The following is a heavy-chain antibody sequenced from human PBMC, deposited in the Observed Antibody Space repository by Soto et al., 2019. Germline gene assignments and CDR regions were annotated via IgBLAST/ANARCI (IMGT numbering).Heavy chain of an antibody. CDR1: GFTFSSYA. CDR3: VRAGCSGSSCHYYYSLDV. D-gene: IGHD2-15*01. Sequence: GGSLRLSCAASGFTFSSYAMHWVRQAPGKGLEWVAVISYDGSNKYYADSVKGRFTISRDNAKNTLYLQMNSLRAEDTAVYYCVRAGCSGSSCHYYYSLDVWGQGTTVTVSS. J-gene: IGHJ6*02. V-gene: IGHV3-30-3*01. CDR2: ISYDGSNK.